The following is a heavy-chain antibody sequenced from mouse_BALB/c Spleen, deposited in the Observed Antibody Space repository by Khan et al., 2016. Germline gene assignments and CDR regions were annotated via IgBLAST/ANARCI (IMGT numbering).Heavy chain of an antibody. CDR2: IYPSDTYT. CDR3: TREESAMIRGLAY. V-gene: IGHV1-69*02. D-gene: IGHD2-4*01. CDR1: GYTFTSYW. J-gene: IGHJ3*01. Sequence: QVQLQQPGAELVRPGASVKLSCKASGYTFTSYWINWLKQRPGQGLEWIGNIYPSDTYTNYNQKFKDKATLTVDKSSSTDYMQLSSPTSEDTAINYCTREESAMIRGLAYWGKGPLVTDSA.